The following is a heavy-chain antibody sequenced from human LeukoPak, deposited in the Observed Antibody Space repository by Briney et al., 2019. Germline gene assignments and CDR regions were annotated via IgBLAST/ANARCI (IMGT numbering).Heavy chain of an antibody. CDR2: IYSGGST. CDR1: GFTVSSNY. Sequence: GGSLRLSCAASGFTVSSNYMSWVRQAPGKGLEWVSVIYSGGSTYYSDSVKGRFTISRDNSKNTLYLQINSLRAEDRAVYYFARARGYRSNYFDYWGQGTLVTVSS. V-gene: IGHV3-53*01. CDR3: ARARGYRSNYFDY. D-gene: IGHD3-16*02. J-gene: IGHJ4*02.